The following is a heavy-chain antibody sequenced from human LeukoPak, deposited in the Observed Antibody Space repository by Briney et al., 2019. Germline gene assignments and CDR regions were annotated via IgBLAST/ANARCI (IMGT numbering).Heavy chain of an antibody. CDR3: AKSNGYGLVDI. J-gene: IGHJ3*02. D-gene: IGHD3-10*01. CDR1: GGSISTSNYY. V-gene: IGHV4-39*07. CDR2: IFYSGST. Sequence: SETLSLTCTVSGGSISTSNYYWGWIRQPPGKGLEWIGNIFYSGSTYYSPSLRSRVTISLDTSRNQFSLKLNSVTAADTAVYYRAKSNGYGLVDIWGRGTMVTVSS.